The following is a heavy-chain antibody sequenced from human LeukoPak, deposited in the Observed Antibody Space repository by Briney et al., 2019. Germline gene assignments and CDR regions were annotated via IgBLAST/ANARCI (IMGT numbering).Heavy chain of an antibody. CDR3: ARAAVAGGADY. J-gene: IGHJ4*02. D-gene: IGHD6-19*01. CDR2: IGTAGDT. CDR1: GFTFSSYD. Sequence: PGVSLRLSCAASGFTFSSYDMHWVRQATGKGLEWVSAIGTAGDTYYPGSVKGRFTISRENAKNSLYLQMNSLRAGDTAVYYCARAAVAGGADYWGQGTLVTVSS. V-gene: IGHV3-13*01.